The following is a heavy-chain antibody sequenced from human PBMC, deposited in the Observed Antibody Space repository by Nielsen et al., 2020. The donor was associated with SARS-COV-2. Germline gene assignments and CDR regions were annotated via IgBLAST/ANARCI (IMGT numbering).Heavy chain of an antibody. CDR1: GFTFSSYA. D-gene: IGHD3-16*01. Sequence: GGSLRLSCAASGFTFSSYAMHWDRQAPGKGLEWVAVISYDGSNKYYADSVKGRFTISRDNSKNTLYLQMNSLRAEDTAVYYCARDLISYYGMDVWGQGTTVTVSS. J-gene: IGHJ6*02. CDR2: ISYDGSNK. V-gene: IGHV3-30-3*01. CDR3: ARDLISYYGMDV.